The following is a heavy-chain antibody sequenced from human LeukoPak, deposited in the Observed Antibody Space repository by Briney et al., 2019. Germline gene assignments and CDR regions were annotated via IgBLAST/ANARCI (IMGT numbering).Heavy chain of an antibody. CDR3: ARGGGGYYDSSGYSGHIDY. D-gene: IGHD3-22*01. CDR1: GGSVSSGSYY. J-gene: IGHJ4*02. Sequence: SETLSLTCTVSGGSVSSGSYYWSWIRQPPGKGLEWIGYIYYSGSTNYNPSLKSRVTISVDTSKNQFSLKLSSVTAADTAVYYCARGGGGYYDSSGYSGHIDYWGQGTLVTVSS. CDR2: IYYSGST. V-gene: IGHV4-61*01.